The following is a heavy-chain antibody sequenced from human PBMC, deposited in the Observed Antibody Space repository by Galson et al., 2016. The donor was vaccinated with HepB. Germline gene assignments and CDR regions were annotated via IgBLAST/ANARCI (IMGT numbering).Heavy chain of an antibody. CDR1: GDTFSSYT. V-gene: IGHV1-69*06. Sequence: SVKVSCKASGDTFSSYTINWVRQAPGQGLEWMGGIIPFFGTANYAQKFQGRVTITADKSTSTAYMELNSLKSEDTAVYYCARRGAVAAARTWGQGTLVTVSS. CDR2: IIPFFGTA. J-gene: IGHJ5*02. CDR3: ARRGAVAAART. D-gene: IGHD6-19*01.